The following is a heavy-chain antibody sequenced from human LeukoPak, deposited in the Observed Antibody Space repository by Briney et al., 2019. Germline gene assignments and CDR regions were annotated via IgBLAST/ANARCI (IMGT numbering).Heavy chain of an antibody. D-gene: IGHD1-26*01. CDR1: GGSISSYY. CDR3: ARTYSIVGARGAFDI. V-gene: IGHV4-59*01. J-gene: IGHJ3*02. Sequence: SETLSLTCTVSGGSISSYYWSWIRQPPGKGLEWIVYIYYSGSTNYNPSLKSRVTISVDTSKNQFSLKLSSVTAADTAVYYCARTYSIVGARGAFDIWGQGTMVTVSS. CDR2: IYYSGST.